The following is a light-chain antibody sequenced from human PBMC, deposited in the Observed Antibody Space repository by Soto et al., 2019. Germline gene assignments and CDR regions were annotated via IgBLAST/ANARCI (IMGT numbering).Light chain of an antibody. J-gene: IGKJ4*01. V-gene: IGKV1-39*01. CDR1: QSISTY. CDR3: QQSYRATT. CDR2: SAS. Sequence: DIQMTQSPSSLSASVGDRVTITCRASQSISTYLNWYQQKPGTSPKLLIYSASTLQSGVPSRFSGSGSGTDFTLTISSLQPEDFATXYCQQSYRATTFGGGTKVQIK.